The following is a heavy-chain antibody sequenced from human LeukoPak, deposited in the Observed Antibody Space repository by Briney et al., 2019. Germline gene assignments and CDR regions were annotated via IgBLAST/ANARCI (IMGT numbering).Heavy chain of an antibody. D-gene: IGHD3-10*01. J-gene: IGHJ6*04. Sequence: SETLSLTCAVSGGSISSGGYSWSWIRQPPGKGLVWIGYIYHSGSTYYNPSLKSRVTISVDRSKNQFSLKLSSVPAADTAVYYCARGKGGVRGVIHYYYYYGMDVWGKGTTVTVSS. V-gene: IGHV4-30-2*01. CDR3: ARGKGGVRGVIHYYYYYGMDV. CDR2: IYHSGST. CDR1: GGSISSGGYS.